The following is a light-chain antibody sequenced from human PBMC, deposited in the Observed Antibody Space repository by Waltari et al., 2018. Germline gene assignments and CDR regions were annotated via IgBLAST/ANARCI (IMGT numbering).Light chain of an antibody. CDR2: DND. CDR1: SSNVGSKY. Sequence: QSVLTQAPSVSAAPGQKVTISCAGRSSNVGSKYVSWYQQCPGTALKLLIYDNDKGPAGIPDRFYASKSGTSATLGITGLQTGDEANYYCETWDTSLSAWVFGGGTKLTVL. V-gene: IGLV1-51*01. J-gene: IGLJ3*02. CDR3: ETWDTSLSAWV.